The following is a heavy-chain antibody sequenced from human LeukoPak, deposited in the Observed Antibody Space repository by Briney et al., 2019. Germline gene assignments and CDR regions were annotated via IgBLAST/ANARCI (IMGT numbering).Heavy chain of an antibody. Sequence: GGSLRLSCAASGFTVSNNYMSWVRQAPGKGLEWVSVIYSGDNTYYVESVKGRLTISRDNSKNTLFLQMNRLRAEDTAVYYCAGRRVLDASFDYWGQGTLVTVSS. CDR1: GFTVSNNY. CDR3: AGRRVLDASFDY. V-gene: IGHV3-66*02. CDR2: IYSGDNT. J-gene: IGHJ4*02. D-gene: IGHD3-16*01.